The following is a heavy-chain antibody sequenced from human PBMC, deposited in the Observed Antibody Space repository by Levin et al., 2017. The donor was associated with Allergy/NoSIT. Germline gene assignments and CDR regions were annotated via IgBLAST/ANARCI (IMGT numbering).Heavy chain of an antibody. V-gene: IGHV3-33*01. D-gene: IGHD6-13*01. CDR1: GFTLSSYG. Sequence: GGSLRLSCEASGFTLSSYGIHWVRQAPGKGLEWMAVIWYDGSDKYYADAAKGRFTISSDISKNTVYLQMNTLRAEDTAVYYCARDPGGDSSSCPDYWGQGILVTVSS. CDR2: IWYDGSDK. J-gene: IGHJ4*02. CDR3: ARDPGGDSSSCPDY.